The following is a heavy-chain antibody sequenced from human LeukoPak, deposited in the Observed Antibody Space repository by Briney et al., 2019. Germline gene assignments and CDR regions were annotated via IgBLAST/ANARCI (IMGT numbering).Heavy chain of an antibody. CDR2: TRNKANSYTA. D-gene: IGHD3-16*01. J-gene: IGHJ6*02. Sequence: GGSLRLSCAASGFTFSDHYMDWVRQAPGKGLEWVGRTRNKANSYTAEYAASVKGRFTISRDDSKNSLYLQMNSLKTEDTAVYYCARGDYYYGMDVWGQGTTVTVSS. CDR3: ARGDYYYGMDV. V-gene: IGHV3-72*01. CDR1: GFTFSDHY.